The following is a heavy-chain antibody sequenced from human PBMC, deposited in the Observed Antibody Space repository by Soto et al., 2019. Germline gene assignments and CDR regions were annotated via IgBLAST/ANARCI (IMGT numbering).Heavy chain of an antibody. Sequence: QMQLVQSGPEVKKPGTSVKVSCKASGFTFTSSAVQWVRQARGQRLEWIGWIVVGSGNTNYAQKFQERVPITRDMSTSTAYMELSSLRSEDTAVYYCAAGLYDSSGYYDYWGQGTLVTVSS. CDR1: GFTFTSSA. CDR2: IVVGSGNT. D-gene: IGHD3-22*01. J-gene: IGHJ4*02. V-gene: IGHV1-58*01. CDR3: AAGLYDSSGYYDY.